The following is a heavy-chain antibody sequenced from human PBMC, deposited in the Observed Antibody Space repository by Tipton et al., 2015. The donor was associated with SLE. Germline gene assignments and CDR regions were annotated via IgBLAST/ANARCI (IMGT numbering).Heavy chain of an antibody. CDR3: ARTRGYYGMDV. CDR2: IKHSGST. V-gene: IGHV4-34*01. J-gene: IGHJ6*02. CDR1: GGSFSGYY. Sequence: TLSLTCAVYGGSFSGYYWSWIRQPPGKGLEWIGEIKHSGSTNYNPSLKSRVTISVDTSKNQFSLKLSSVTAADTAVYYCARTRGYYGMDVWGQGTTVTVSS.